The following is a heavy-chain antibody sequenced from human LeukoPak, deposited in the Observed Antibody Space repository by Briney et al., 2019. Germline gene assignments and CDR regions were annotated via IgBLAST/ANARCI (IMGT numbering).Heavy chain of an antibody. Sequence: GGSLRLSCVASGFTFSNYAMSWVRQAPGKGPEWVSGISGSGDSTYHADSVKGRFTISRDNAKNSLYLQMNSLRAEDTAVYYCAREVGRWELLHFDYWGQGTLVTVSS. V-gene: IGHV3-23*01. CDR1: GFTFSNYA. D-gene: IGHD1-26*01. CDR2: ISGSGDST. J-gene: IGHJ4*02. CDR3: AREVGRWELLHFDY.